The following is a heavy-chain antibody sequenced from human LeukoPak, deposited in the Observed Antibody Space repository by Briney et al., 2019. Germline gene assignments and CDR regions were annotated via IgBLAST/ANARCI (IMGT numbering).Heavy chain of an antibody. CDR3: ATLQGDGYNYYYYYYMDV. V-gene: IGHV1-69*06. CDR1: GGTFSSYA. Sequence: ASVKVSCKASGGTFSSYAISWVRQAPGQGLEWMGGIIPIFGTANYAQKFQGRVTITADKSTSTAYMELSSLRSEDTAVYYCATLQGDGYNYYYYYYMDVWGKGTTVTVSS. CDR2: IIPIFGTA. J-gene: IGHJ6*03. D-gene: IGHD5-24*01.